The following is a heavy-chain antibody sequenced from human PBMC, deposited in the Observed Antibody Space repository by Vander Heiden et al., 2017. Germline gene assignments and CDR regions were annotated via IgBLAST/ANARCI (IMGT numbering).Heavy chain of an antibody. D-gene: IGHD2-8*02. CDR3: AIILGDAFDI. V-gene: IGHV4-39*01. CDR1: GGSISSSSYY. CDR2: IYYSGST. Sequence: QLQLQESGPGLVKPSETLSLTCTVSGGSISSSSYYWGWIRQPPGKGLGWIGSIYYSGSTYYNPSLKSRVTISVDTSKNQFSLKLSSVTAADTAVYYCAIILGDAFDIWGQGTMVTVSS. J-gene: IGHJ3*02.